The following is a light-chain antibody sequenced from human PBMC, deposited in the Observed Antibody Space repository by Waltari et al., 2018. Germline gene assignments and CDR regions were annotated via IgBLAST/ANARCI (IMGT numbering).Light chain of an antibody. CDR3: NSYAGSNSVL. J-gene: IGLJ2*01. CDR1: SSDVGGYHC. V-gene: IGLV2-8*01. CDR2: DVS. Sequence: QSALTQPPSASGSPGQSVTISCTGTSSDVGGYHCVSWYQQHPGKAPKRMIYDVSKRPSGVPDRFSGSKSGNTAYLTVSGLQAEDEADYYCNSYAGSNSVLFGAGTKLTVL.